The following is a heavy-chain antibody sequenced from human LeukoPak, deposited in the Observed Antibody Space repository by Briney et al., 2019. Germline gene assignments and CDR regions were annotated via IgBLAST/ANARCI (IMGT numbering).Heavy chain of an antibody. CDR2: ISSNGGST. D-gene: IGHD6-6*01. CDR3: VKGVAARRGHFDY. Sequence: GGSLRLSCSASGFTFSSYAMHWVRQAPGEGLEYVSAISSNGGSTYYADSVKGRFTISRDNSKNTLYLQMSSLRAEDTAVYYCVKGVAARRGHFDYWGQGTLVTVSS. CDR1: GFTFSSYA. V-gene: IGHV3-64D*09. J-gene: IGHJ4*02.